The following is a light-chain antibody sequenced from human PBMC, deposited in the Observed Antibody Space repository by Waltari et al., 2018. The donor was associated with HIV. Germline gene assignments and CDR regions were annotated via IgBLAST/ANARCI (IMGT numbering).Light chain of an antibody. J-gene: IGKJ4*01. CDR2: HSS. CDR1: QNVDDK. CDR3: QQYHHWPPLT. Sequence: TQSPATISVSPGGRVTVSCRASQNVDDKLAWYQQKPGQSPRLLIYHSSVRAAGVPTRFVGAGSATNFTLTITSLQSEDFALYFCQQYHHWPPLTFGGGSRVELK. V-gene: IGKV3D-15*01.